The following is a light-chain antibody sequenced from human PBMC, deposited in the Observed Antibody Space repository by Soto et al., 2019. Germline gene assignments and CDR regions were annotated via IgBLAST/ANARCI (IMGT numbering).Light chain of an antibody. CDR2: AAS. CDR3: QQSYSTPYT. CDR1: QSISSY. V-gene: IGKV1-39*01. Sequence: DIQMTHSPSSLSASVGDRVPITCRASQSISSYLNWYQQKPGKAPKLLIYAASSLQSGVPSRFSGSGSGTDCTLTISSLKPEDFADYDCQQSYSTPYTFGQGTKLEIK. J-gene: IGKJ2*01.